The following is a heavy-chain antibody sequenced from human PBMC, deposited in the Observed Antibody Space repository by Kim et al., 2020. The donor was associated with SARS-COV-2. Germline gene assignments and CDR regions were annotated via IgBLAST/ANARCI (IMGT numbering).Heavy chain of an antibody. Sequence: GGSLRLSCAASGFTFSSYAMSWVRQAPGKGLEWVSAISGSGGSTYYADSVKGRFTISRDNSKNTLYLQMNSLRAEDTAVYYCAASGYSYGPMYYFDYWGQGTLVTVSS. CDR2: ISGSGGST. CDR3: AASGYSYGPMYYFDY. CDR1: GFTFSSYA. J-gene: IGHJ4*02. D-gene: IGHD5-18*01. V-gene: IGHV3-23*01.